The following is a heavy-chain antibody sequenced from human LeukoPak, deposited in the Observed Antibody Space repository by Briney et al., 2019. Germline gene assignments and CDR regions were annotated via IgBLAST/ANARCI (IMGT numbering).Heavy chain of an antibody. Sequence: ASVKVSCKASGYTFTSYYMHWVRQAPGQGLEWMGIINPSGGSTSYAQKFQGRVTMTRDMSTSTVYMELSSLRSEDTAVYYCARGNYYDTSGYGNYNWFDPWGQGTLVTVSS. CDR3: ARGNYYDTSGYGNYNWFDP. V-gene: IGHV1-46*01. CDR2: INPSGGST. D-gene: IGHD3-22*01. J-gene: IGHJ5*02. CDR1: GYTFTSYY.